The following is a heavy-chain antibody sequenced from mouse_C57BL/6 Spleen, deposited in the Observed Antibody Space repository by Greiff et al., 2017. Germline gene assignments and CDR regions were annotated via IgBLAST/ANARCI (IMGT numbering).Heavy chain of an antibody. V-gene: IGHV1-26*01. J-gene: IGHJ3*01. Sequence: VQLQQSGPELVKPGASVKISCKASGYTFTDYYMNWVKQSHGKSLEWIGDINPNNGGTSYNQKFKGKATLTVDKSSSTAYMELRSLTSEDSAVYYCAREYGSRWGFAYWGQGTLVTVSA. CDR3: AREYGSRWGFAY. D-gene: IGHD1-1*01. CDR1: GYTFTDYY. CDR2: INPNNGGT.